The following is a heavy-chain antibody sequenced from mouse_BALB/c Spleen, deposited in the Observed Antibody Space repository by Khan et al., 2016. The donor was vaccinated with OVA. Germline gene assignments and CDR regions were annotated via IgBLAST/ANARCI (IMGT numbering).Heavy chain of an antibody. CDR3: ARSGGNFHWYFDV. CDR2: ISSGSSTI. D-gene: IGHD2-1*01. Sequence: EVQLVESGGGLVQPGGSRKLSCAASGFTFSSFGMHWVRQAPKKGLEWVAYISSGSSTIYYVDTVKGRFTISRDNPKNTLFLQMTSLRSEDTAMYYSARSGGNFHWYFDVWGAGTSVTGSS. J-gene: IGHJ1*01. CDR1: GFTFSSFG. V-gene: IGHV5-17*02.